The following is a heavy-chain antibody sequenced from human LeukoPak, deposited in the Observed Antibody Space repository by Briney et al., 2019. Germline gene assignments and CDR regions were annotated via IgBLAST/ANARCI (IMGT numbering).Heavy chain of an antibody. CDR1: DGSISSGGYS. V-gene: IGHV4-30-2*01. CDR2: IYHSGST. D-gene: IGHD5-18*01. CDR3: ARTDTAMVFDY. Sequence: SETLSLTCAVSDGSISSGGYSWSWIRQPPGKGLEWIGYIYHSGSTYYNPSLKSRVTISVDRSKNQFSLKLSSVTAADTAVYYCARTDTAMVFDYWGQGTLVTVSS. J-gene: IGHJ4*02.